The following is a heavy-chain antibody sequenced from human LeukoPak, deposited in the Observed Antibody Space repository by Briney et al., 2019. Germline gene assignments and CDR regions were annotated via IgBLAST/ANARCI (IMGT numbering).Heavy chain of an antibody. CDR3: ARDSSGWYEGNYFDY. CDR1: GGSISSYY. CDR2: TYTSGST. J-gene: IGHJ4*02. Sequence: SETLSLTCTVSGGSISSYYWSWIRQPAGKGLEWIGRTYTSGSTNYNPSLKSRVTMSVDTSKNQFSLKLSSVTAADTAVYYCARDSSGWYEGNYFDYWGQGTLVTVSS. D-gene: IGHD6-19*01. V-gene: IGHV4-4*07.